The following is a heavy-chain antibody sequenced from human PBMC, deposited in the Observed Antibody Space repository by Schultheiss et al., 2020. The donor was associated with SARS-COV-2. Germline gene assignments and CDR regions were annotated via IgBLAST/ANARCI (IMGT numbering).Heavy chain of an antibody. CDR1: GGSVSSGSYY. CDR3: ARVRTVVPAAPARPYYYGMDV. CDR2: IYYSGST. Sequence: SETLSLTCTVSGGSVSSGSYYWSWIRQPPGKGLEWIGYIYYSGSTYYNPSLKSRVTISVDTSKNQFSLKLSSVTAADTAVYYCARVRTVVPAAPARPYYYGMDVWGQGTTVTVSS. J-gene: IGHJ6*02. V-gene: IGHV4-61*01. D-gene: IGHD2-2*01.